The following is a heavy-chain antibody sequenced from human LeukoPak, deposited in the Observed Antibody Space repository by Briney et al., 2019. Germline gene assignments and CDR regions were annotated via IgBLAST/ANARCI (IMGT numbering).Heavy chain of an antibody. CDR3: ARGGYSNGYGY. V-gene: IGHV4-59*01. Sequence: PSETLSLTCTVSGGSISSYYWSWIRQPPGKGLEWIGYIYYSGSTNYNPSLKSRVTISVDTSKNQFSLKLSSVTAADTAVYYCARGGYSNGYGYWGQGTLVTVSS. CDR2: IYYSGST. CDR1: GGSISSYY. J-gene: IGHJ4*02. D-gene: IGHD5-18*01.